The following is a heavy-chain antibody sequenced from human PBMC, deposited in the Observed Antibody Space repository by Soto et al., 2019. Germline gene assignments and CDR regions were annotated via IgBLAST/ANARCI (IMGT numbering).Heavy chain of an antibody. CDR2: IVVGSGST. CDR1: GFTFTNSA. V-gene: IGHV1-58*01. J-gene: IGHJ6*02. Sequence: WASVKVSCKASGFTFTNSAVQWVRQARGQRLEWIGWIVVGSGSTNYAQKFQGWVTMTRDTSTSTAYMELSRLRSEDTAVYYCARRLDCSGGSCYSDYYSGMDVWGQGTTVTVSS. CDR3: ARRLDCSGGSCYSDYYSGMDV. D-gene: IGHD2-15*01.